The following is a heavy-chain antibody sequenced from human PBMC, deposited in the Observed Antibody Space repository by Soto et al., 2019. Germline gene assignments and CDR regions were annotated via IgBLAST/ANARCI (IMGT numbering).Heavy chain of an antibody. CDR2: ISGSGGST. CDR3: AKSPSDSSKIFDY. D-gene: IGHD3-22*01. CDR1: GCTISSYA. V-gene: IGHV3-23*01. Sequence: GGSLRLSCAASGCTISSYAMSWVRQAPGKGLEWVSAISGSGGSTYYADSVKGRFTISSDNSKTTLYLQMNSLSAEDPAVYYCAKSPSDSSKIFDYWGQGTLLTSPQ. J-gene: IGHJ4*02.